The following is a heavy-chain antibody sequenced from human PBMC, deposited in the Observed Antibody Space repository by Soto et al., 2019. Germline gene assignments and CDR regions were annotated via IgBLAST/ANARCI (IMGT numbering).Heavy chain of an antibody. J-gene: IGHJ6*03. CDR3: ARGQKARSGYYPPGGYYYMDV. D-gene: IGHD3-3*01. CDR1: GGTFSGYT. Sequence: GASVKVSCKASGGTFSGYTISWVRQAPGQGLEWMGRIIPILGIANYAQKFQGRVTITADKSTSTAYMELSSLRSEDTAVYYCARGQKARSGYYPPGGYYYMDVWGKGTTVTVSS. V-gene: IGHV1-69*02. CDR2: IIPILGIA.